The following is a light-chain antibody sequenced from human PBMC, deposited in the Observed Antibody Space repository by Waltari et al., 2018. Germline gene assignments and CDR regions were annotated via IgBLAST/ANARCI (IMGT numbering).Light chain of an antibody. Sequence: SYEVKQPPSVSVSLGQMARITCSGEALPKKYAFWYQQKPGQFPVLLIHKDTERPSGVPGRFSGSTSGTTVTLTITGVQAEDEADYYCLSSDISGTYWVFG. CDR2: KDT. CDR1: ALPKKY. V-gene: IGLV3-16*01. CDR3: LSSDISGTYWV. J-gene: IGLJ3*02.